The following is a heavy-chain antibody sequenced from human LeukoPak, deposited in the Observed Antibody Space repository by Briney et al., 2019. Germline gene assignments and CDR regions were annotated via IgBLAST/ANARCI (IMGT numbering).Heavy chain of an antibody. J-gene: IGHJ4*02. D-gene: IGHD3-10*01. CDR2: ISYDGSNK. CDR1: GFTFSSYA. CDR3: ARDRESFDY. Sequence: GGSLRLSCAASGFTFSSYAMNWVRQAPGKGLEWVAVISYDGSNKYYADSVKGRFTISRDNSKNTLYLQMNSLRAEDTAVYYCARDRESFDYWGQGTLVTVSS. V-gene: IGHV3-30-3*01.